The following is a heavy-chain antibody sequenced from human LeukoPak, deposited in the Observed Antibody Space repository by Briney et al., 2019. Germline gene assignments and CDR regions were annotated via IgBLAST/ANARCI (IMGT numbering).Heavy chain of an antibody. J-gene: IGHJ4*02. D-gene: IGHD6-13*01. CDR3: ATGIIAAAGTENGYY. Sequence: ASVKVSCKVSGYTLTELSMHWVRQAPGKGLEWMGGFDPEDGETIYAQKFQGRVTMTEDTSTDTAYMELSSLRSEDTAVYYCATGIIAAAGTENGYYWGQGTLVTVSS. CDR1: GYTLTELS. V-gene: IGHV1-24*01. CDR2: FDPEDGET.